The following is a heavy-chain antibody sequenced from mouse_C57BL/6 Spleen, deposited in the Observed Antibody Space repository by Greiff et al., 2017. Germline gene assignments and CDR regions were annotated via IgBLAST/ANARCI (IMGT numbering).Heavy chain of an antibody. CDR3: ATRWDDWFAY. V-gene: IGHV1-26*01. CDR1: GYTFTDYY. Sequence: VQLQQSGPELVKPGASVKISCKASGYTFTDYYMNWVKQSHGKSLEWIGDINPNNGGTSYNQKFKGKATLTVDKSSSTAYMELRSLTSEDSAVYDCATRWDDWFAYWGQGTLVTVSA. D-gene: IGHD4-1*01. J-gene: IGHJ3*01. CDR2: INPNNGGT.